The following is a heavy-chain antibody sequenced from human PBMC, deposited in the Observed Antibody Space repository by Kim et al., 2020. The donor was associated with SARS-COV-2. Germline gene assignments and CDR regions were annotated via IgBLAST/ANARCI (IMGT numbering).Heavy chain of an antibody. CDR2: INHSGST. Sequence: SETLSLTCAVYGGSFSGYYWSWIRQPPGKGLEWIGEINHSGSTNYNPSLKSRVTISVDTSKNQFSLKLSSVTAADTAVYYCARIGKGYWGQGTLVTVSS. J-gene: IGHJ4*02. V-gene: IGHV4-34*01. CDR1: GGSFSGYY. CDR3: ARIGKGY.